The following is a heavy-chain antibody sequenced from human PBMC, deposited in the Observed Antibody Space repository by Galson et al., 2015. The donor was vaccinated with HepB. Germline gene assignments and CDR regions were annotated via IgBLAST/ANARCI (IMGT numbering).Heavy chain of an antibody. D-gene: IGHD2-2*01. CDR3: ARDRPYCSSSSCYAPDAFDI. Sequence: SLRLSCAASGFSFSSYGMHWVRQAPGKGLEWVAFIWYDGSKKLYVDSVQGRFTISRDNSKNTLYLQMNSLRAEDTAVYYCARDRPYCSSSSCYAPDAFDIWGQGTMVTVSS. CDR1: GFSFSSYG. V-gene: IGHV3-33*01. CDR2: IWYDGSKK. J-gene: IGHJ3*02.